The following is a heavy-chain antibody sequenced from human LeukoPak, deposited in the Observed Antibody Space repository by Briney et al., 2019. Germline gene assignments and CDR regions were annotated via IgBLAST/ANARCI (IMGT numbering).Heavy chain of an antibody. D-gene: IGHD3-10*01. J-gene: IGHJ4*02. CDR3: ATDYYGSGSYYRFDY. Sequence: GRSLRLSCAASGFTFSSYGIDWVRQAPGNGLGWVAVISYDGSNKNYADSVKGRFTISRDNSKTTLYLQMNSLRAEATAVYYCATDYYGSGSYYRFDYWGQGTMVTVSS. CDR2: ISYDGSNK. CDR1: GFTFSSYG. V-gene: IGHV3-30*03.